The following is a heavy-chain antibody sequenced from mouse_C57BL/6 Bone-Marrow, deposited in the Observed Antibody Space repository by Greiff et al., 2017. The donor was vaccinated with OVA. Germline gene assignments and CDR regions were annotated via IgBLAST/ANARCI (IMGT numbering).Heavy chain of an antibody. CDR3: ARPGDYDGDWFAY. CDR2: FHPYNDDT. Sequence: VQLQQSGAELVKPGASVKMSCKASGYTFTTYPIEWMKQNHGKSLEWIGNFHPYNDDTKHNEKFKGKATLTVEKSSSTVYLELSRLTSDDAAVYYCARPGDYDGDWFAYWGQGTLVTVSA. D-gene: IGHD2-4*01. J-gene: IGHJ3*01. V-gene: IGHV1-47*01. CDR1: GYTFTTYP.